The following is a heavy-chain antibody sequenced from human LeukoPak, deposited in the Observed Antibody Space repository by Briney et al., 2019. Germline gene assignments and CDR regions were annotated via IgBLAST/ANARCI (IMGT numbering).Heavy chain of an antibody. Sequence: GGSLRLSCAASGFTFSCYWMHWVRQAPGKGLVWVSRINSDGSSTSYADSVKGRFTISRDNSKNTLYLQMNSLRAEDTAVYYCAKDGGGYYPSYYYYMDVWGKGTTVTISS. D-gene: IGHD3-22*01. CDR2: INSDGSST. V-gene: IGHV3-74*01. J-gene: IGHJ6*03. CDR1: GFTFSCYW. CDR3: AKDGGGYYPSYYYYMDV.